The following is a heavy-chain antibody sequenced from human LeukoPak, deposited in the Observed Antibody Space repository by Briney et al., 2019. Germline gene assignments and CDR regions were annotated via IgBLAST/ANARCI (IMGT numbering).Heavy chain of an antibody. V-gene: IGHV3-66*01. Sequence: GGLRLSCAASGFTFSSYAMSWVRQAPGKGLEWVSVIYSGGSTYYADSVKGRFTISRDNSKSTLYLQMNSLRAEDTAVYYCARGNYYDSSGYSYGMDVWGQGTTVTVSS. CDR1: GFTFSSYA. J-gene: IGHJ6*02. D-gene: IGHD3-22*01. CDR3: ARGNYYDSSGYSYGMDV. CDR2: IYSGGST.